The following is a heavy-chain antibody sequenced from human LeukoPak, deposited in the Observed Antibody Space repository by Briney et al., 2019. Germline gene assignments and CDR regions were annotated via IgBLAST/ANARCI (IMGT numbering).Heavy chain of an antibody. Sequence: GGSLRLSCAASGFTFSSYSMNWVRQAPGKGLEWVSSISSSSSYIYYADSVKGRFTISRDNAKNSLYLQMNSLRAEDTAVYYCARGPVIAAYYFDYWGQGTLVTVSS. CDR2: ISSSSSYI. CDR1: GFTFSSYS. D-gene: IGHD6-25*01. V-gene: IGHV3-21*01. J-gene: IGHJ4*02. CDR3: ARGPVIAAYYFDY.